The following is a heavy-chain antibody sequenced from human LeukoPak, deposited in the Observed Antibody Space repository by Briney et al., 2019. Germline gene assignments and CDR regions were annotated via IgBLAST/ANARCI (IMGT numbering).Heavy chain of an antibody. CDR3: ARDRGSIVVVTALDY. Sequence: ASVKVSCKASGYTFTGYYMHWVRQAPGQGLEWMGRINPNSGGTNYAQKFQGRVTMTRDTSISTAYMELSRLRSEDTAVYYCARDRGSIVVVTALDYWGQGTLVTVSS. CDR2: INPNSGGT. D-gene: IGHD2-21*02. V-gene: IGHV1-2*06. CDR1: GYTFTGYY. J-gene: IGHJ4*02.